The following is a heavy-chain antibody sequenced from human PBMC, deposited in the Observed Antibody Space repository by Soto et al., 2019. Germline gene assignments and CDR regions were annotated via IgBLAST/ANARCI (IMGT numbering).Heavy chain of an antibody. D-gene: IGHD2-15*01. CDR2: ISYDGTNK. J-gene: IGHJ6*02. Sequence: QVPLVESGGGVVQPGRSLRLSCAASGFTFSTYALHWVRQAPGKGLEWVAGISYDGTNKYYADSVKGRFTISRDSSKNTLYLQMNSLRAEDTAVYYCARGGNQANYRETYHSYGMDVWGQGTTVTVSS. CDR3: ARGGNQANYRETYHSYGMDV. CDR1: GFTFSTYA. V-gene: IGHV3-30-3*01.